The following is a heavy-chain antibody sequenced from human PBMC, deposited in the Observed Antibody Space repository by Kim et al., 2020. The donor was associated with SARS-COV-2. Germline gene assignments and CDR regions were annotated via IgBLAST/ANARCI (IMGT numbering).Heavy chain of an antibody. D-gene: IGHD3-16*01. J-gene: IGHJ6*02. CDR2: INHSGST. Sequence: SETLSLTCAVYGGSFSGYYWSWIRQPPGKGLEWIGEINHSGSTNYNPSLKSRVTISVDTSKNQFSLKLSSVTAADTAVYYCASLGVWGPQTPLYYYYYYGMDVWGQGTTVTVSS. CDR1: GGSFSGYY. V-gene: IGHV4-34*01. CDR3: ASLGVWGPQTPLYYYYYYGMDV.